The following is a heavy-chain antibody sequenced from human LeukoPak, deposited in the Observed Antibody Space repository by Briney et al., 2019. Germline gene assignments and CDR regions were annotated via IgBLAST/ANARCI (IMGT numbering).Heavy chain of an antibody. D-gene: IGHD6-19*01. CDR3: ARVARYSSGWAPSYYYYMDV. CDR1: GGTFSSYA. CDR2: IIPIFCTA. J-gene: IGHJ6*03. V-gene: IGHV1-69*05. Sequence: GASVKVSCKASGGTFSSYAISWVRQAPGQGLEWMGGIIPIFCTANYAQKFQGRVTITTDESTSTAYMELSSLRSEDTAVYYCARVARYSSGWAPSYYYYMDVWGKGTTVTVSS.